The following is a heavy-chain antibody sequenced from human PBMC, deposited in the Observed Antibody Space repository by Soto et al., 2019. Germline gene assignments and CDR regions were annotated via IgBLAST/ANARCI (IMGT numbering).Heavy chain of an antibody. V-gene: IGHV5-10-1*01. CDR1: GYSFTSYW. CDR3: ARHGGAHYGSSGYHYALDY. CDR2: IYLSDSYT. J-gene: IGHJ4*02. Sequence: PGESLKISCKGSGYSFTSYWISCVRQMPGKGRDWMGWIYLSDSYTNYSPSCQGHVSFSADTSINTAYLQWSSLRASDTAMYYCARHGGAHYGSSGYHYALDYWGQGTPVTVSS. D-gene: IGHD3-22*01.